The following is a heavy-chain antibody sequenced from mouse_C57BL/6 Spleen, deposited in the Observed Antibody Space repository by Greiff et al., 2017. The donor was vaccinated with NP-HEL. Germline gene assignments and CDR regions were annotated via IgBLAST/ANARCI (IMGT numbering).Heavy chain of an antibody. CDR2: IYPRSGNT. CDR1: GYNFTSYG. J-gene: IGHJ4*01. CDR3: ARPLSKDYAMDY. Sequence: QVQLQQSGAELARPGASVKLSCKASGYNFTSYGISWVKQRTGQGLEWIGEIYPRSGNTYYNEKFKGKATLTADKSSSTAYMELRSLTSEDSAVYFCARPLSKDYAMDYWGQGTSVTVSS. V-gene: IGHV1-81*01. D-gene: IGHD1-3*01.